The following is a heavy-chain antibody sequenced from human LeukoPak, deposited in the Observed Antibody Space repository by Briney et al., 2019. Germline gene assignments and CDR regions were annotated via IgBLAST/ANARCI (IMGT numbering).Heavy chain of an antibody. D-gene: IGHD1-14*01. CDR1: GFTFSSSA. Sequence: GGSLRLSCVASGFTFSSSAMSWVRQAPERGLEWVSLISGSGGSTNYADSVKGRFTISRDKSKNTLYLQMNSLTAEDTAVYYCAKPRNAAGRNFDYWGQGTLVTVSS. CDR2: ISGSGGST. J-gene: IGHJ4*02. CDR3: AKPRNAAGRNFDY. V-gene: IGHV3-23*01.